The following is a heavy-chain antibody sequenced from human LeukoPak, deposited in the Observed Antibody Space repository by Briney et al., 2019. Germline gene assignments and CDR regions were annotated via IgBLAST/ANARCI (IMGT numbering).Heavy chain of an antibody. J-gene: IGHJ3*01. CDR2: IATSGTI. Sequence: PSETLSLTRTISGGSISGSFWRWIRQPAGKGLEWIGRIATSGTINYNPSLKSRVTVSVDASKNQFSLKLCSMSAADTAVYYCTRDGSKGSRGDAFDLWGQGTVVTVSS. D-gene: IGHD3-10*01. V-gene: IGHV4-4*07. CDR1: GGSISGSF. CDR3: TRDGSKGSRGDAFDL.